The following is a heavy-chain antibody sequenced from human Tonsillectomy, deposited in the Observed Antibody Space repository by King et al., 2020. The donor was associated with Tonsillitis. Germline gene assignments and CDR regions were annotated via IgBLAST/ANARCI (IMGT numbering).Heavy chain of an antibody. V-gene: IGHV3-33*05. CDR1: GFTFSSYD. CDR3: ARDREGYIFDY. CDR2: ISFDGSYK. J-gene: IGHJ4*02. Sequence: VQLVESGGGVVQPGRSLRLSCAASGFTFSSYDMYWVRQAPGKGLEWVAVISFDGSYKYYADSVTGRFTISREDSKNTLYLQMNSLGAGDTAVYYCARDREGYIFDYWGQGTLVTVSS. D-gene: IGHD2-2*02.